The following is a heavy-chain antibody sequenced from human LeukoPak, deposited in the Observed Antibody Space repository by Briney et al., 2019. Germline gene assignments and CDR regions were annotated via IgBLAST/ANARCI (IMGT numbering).Heavy chain of an antibody. D-gene: IGHD1-26*01. CDR1: GFNFSTYA. Sequence: GGSLRLSCAASGFNFSTYAMHWVRQAPGKGLERVAVISYDGPNKFYADSVKGRFTISRDNSKNTLYLQMNSLRAEDTAVYYCARALAGATTVDYWGQGTLVTVSS. V-gene: IGHV3-30*04. CDR3: ARALAGATTVDY. J-gene: IGHJ4*02. CDR2: ISYDGPNK.